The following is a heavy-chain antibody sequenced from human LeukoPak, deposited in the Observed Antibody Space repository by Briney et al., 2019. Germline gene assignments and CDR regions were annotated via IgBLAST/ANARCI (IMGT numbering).Heavy chain of an antibody. CDR3: AKGGPGYSYYMDV. CDR1: GFTFSNYA. Sequence: GGSLRLSCAASGFTFSNYAMNWVRHVPGKGLEWVSGISVSGGSTYYADSGKGRFTVSRDNSQNTLYLQMSSLRAEDTAVYHCAKGGPGYSYYMDVWGKGTTVTVSS. CDR2: ISVSGGST. V-gene: IGHV3-23*01. J-gene: IGHJ6*03.